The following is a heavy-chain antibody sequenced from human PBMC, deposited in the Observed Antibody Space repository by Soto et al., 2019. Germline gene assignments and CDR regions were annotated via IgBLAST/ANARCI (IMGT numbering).Heavy chain of an antibody. J-gene: IGHJ4*02. D-gene: IGHD6-6*01. CDR1: GGSISSGDYY. CDR2: IYYSGST. CDR3: ARGIEYSSSFAF. V-gene: IGHV4-30-4*01. Sequence: PSETLSLTCTVSGGSISSGDYYWGWIRQPPGKGLEWIGYIYYSGSTYYNPSLKSRVTISVDTSKNQFSLKLSSVTAADTAVYYCARGIEYSSSFAFWGQGTLVTVSS.